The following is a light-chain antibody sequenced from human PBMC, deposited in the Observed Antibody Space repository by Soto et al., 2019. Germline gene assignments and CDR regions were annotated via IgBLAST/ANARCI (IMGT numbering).Light chain of an antibody. CDR2: DVS. CDR1: SSDVGGYNY. CDR3: SSYTSSSTPYV. J-gene: IGLJ1*01. V-gene: IGLV2-14*01. Sequence: QSALTQPACVSGSPGQSITISCTGTSSDVGGYNYVSWYQQHPGKAPKLMIYDVSNRPSGVSNRFSGSKSGNTASLTISGLQAQDEADYYCSSYTSSSTPYVFGTGTQLTVL.